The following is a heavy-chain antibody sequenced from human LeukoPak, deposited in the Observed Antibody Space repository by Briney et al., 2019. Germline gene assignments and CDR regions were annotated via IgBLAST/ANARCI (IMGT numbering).Heavy chain of an antibody. CDR2: ISTSGSTT. D-gene: IGHD6-13*01. CDR3: ATYRQQLTRDY. J-gene: IGHJ4*02. CDR1: GXAFSSYS. V-gene: IGHV3-48*02. Sequence: GGSLRLSCAASGXAFSSYSMNWVRQAPGKGLEWVSYISTSGSTTDYADSVKGRFTISRDNAKNSLCLQMNSLRDEDTAVYYCATYRQQLTRDYWGQGTLVTVSS.